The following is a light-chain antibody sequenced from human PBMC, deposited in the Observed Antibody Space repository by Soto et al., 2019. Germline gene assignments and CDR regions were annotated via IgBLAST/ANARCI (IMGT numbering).Light chain of an antibody. V-gene: IGKV1-39*01. J-gene: IGKJ1*01. Sequence: DIQMTQSPSSLSASVGDRVTISCRASQSISTYLNWYQQKPGKAPKLLIYSASGVQSGVPPRFSGSGSGTDFILLISSLRPDDIATYYCQQTYRAPPWTFGQGTKVEI. CDR3: QQTYRAPPWT. CDR1: QSISTY. CDR2: SAS.